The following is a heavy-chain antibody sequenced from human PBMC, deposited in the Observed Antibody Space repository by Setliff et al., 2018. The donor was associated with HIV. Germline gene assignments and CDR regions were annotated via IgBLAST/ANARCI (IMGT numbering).Heavy chain of an antibody. J-gene: IGHJ3*01. CDR1: TFLVTGYN. CDR2: INPNNGVA. Sequence: ASVKVSCKALTFLVTGYNIHWVRLAPGHGPEWLGRINPNNGVAEYAPKFQGRVRMTLDTSISTAYLEIPRLTSGDAAVYYCARPRVFDSFDVWGQGTRVTVSS. CDR3: ARPRVFDSFDV. V-gene: IGHV1-2*06.